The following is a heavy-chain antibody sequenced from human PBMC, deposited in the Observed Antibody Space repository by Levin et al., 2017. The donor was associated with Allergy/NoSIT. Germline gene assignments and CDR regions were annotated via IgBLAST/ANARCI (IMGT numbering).Heavy chain of an antibody. CDR2: INPNSGGT. CDR3: ARLGEYCSSTSCYAEVDY. J-gene: IGHJ4*02. CDR1: GYTFTGYY. D-gene: IGHD2-2*01. V-gene: IGHV1-2*02. Sequence: ASVKVSCKASGYTFTGYYMHWVRQAPGQGLEWMGWINPNSGGTNYAQKFQGRVTMTRDTSISTAYMELSRLRSDDTAVYYCARLGEYCSSTSCYAEVDYWGQGTLVTVSS.